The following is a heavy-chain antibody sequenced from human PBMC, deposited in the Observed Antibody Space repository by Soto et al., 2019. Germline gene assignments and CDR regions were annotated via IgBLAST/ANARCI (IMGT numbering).Heavy chain of an antibody. CDR3: TRDSRITMIVVVPDV. V-gene: IGHV3-49*03. D-gene: IGHD3-22*01. Sequence: GGSLRLSCTASGFTFGDYAMSWFRQAPGKGLEWVGFIRSKAYGGTTEYAASVKGRFTISRDDSKSIAYLQMNSLKTEDTAVYYCTRDSRITMIVVVPDVWGQGTTVTV. CDR1: GFTFGDYA. CDR2: IRSKAYGGTT. J-gene: IGHJ6*02.